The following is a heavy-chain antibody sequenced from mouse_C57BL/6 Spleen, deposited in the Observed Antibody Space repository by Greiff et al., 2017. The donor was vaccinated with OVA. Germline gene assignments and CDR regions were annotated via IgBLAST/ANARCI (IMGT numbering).Heavy chain of an antibody. CDR2: IDPNSGGT. D-gene: IGHD2-4*01. Sequence: QVQLQQSGAELVKPGASVKLSCKASGYTFTSYWMHWVKQRPGRGLEWIGRIDPNSGGTKYNEKFKSKATLTVDKPSSTAYMQRSSLTSEDSAVYYCARTGWMNDYDEGFAYWGQGTLVTVSA. CDR1: GYTFTSYW. J-gene: IGHJ3*01. CDR3: ARTGWMNDYDEGFAY. V-gene: IGHV1-72*01.